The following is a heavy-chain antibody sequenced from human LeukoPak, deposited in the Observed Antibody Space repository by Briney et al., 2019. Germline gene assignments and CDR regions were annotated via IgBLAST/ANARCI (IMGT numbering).Heavy chain of an antibody. CDR3: AKGPFLGYCSSTSCVFDY. V-gene: IGHV3-9*01. CDR2: ISWNSGSI. J-gene: IGHJ4*02. D-gene: IGHD2-2*01. CDR1: GFTFDDYA. Sequence: PGGPLRLSCAASGFTFDDYAMHWVRQAPGKGLEWVSGISWNSGSIGYADSVKGRFTISRDNAKNSLYLQMNSLRAEDTALYYCAKGPFLGYCSSTSCVFDYWGQGTLVTVSS.